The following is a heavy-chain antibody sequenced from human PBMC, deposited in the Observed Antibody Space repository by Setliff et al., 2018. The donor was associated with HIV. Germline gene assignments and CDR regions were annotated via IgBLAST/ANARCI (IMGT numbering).Heavy chain of an antibody. J-gene: IGHJ4*02. CDR3: TRPQYIYDNSDSDN. CDR2: IKTEAEDYAT. V-gene: IGHV3-73*01. CDR1: GFTFSGSP. Sequence: PGGSLRLSCGASGFTFSGSPMHWVRQASGKGLEWVGRIKTEAEDYATAYAASVKGRFTISRDDSKNTAYLQMNSLKTEDTAIYYCTRPQYIYDNSDSDNWGQGALVTVSS. D-gene: IGHD3-22*01.